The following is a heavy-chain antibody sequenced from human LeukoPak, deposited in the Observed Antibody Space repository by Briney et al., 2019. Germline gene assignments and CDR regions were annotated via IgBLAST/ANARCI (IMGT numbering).Heavy chain of an antibody. V-gene: IGHV1-3*01. CDR2: INAGNGNT. D-gene: IGHD3-10*01. J-gene: IGHJ6*02. CDR3: ARGYGSGSYLGPHLGPQDTLQYYYYGMDV. CDR1: GYTFTSYA. Sequence: ASVKVSCKASGYTFTSYAMHWVRQAPGQRLEWMGWINAGNGNTKYSQKFQGRVTITRDTSASTAYMELSSLRSEDTAVYYCARGYGSGSYLGPHLGPQDTLQYYYYGMDVWGQGTTVTVSS.